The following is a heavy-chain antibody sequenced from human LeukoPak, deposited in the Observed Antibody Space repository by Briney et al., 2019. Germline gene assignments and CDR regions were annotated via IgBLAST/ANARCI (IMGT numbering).Heavy chain of an antibody. V-gene: IGHV5-51*01. CDR1: GYTFTHQW. D-gene: IGHD3-10*01. Sequence: GESLRISCKASGYTFTHQWIGWVRQMSGSGLEWMGIIYPRDSDTIYSPSFQGHVTISADTSINTAYLEWSSLEASDTAIYYCARHSDVIGAIWGEGTLVTVSS. CDR3: ARHSDVIGAI. J-gene: IGHJ4*02. CDR2: IYPRDSDT.